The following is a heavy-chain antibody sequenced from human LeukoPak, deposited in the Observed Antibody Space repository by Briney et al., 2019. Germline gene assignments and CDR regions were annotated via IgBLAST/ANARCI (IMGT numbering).Heavy chain of an antibody. J-gene: IGHJ4*02. CDR3: AKDSGQWLVRGPDY. D-gene: IGHD6-19*01. V-gene: IGHV3-23*01. Sequence: GGSLRLSCAASGFTFGSYGMSWVRQAPGKGLEWVSAISGSGGSTYYADSVKGRFTISRDNSKNTLYLQMNSLRAEDTAVYYCAKDSGQWLVRGPDYWAREPWSPSPQ. CDR1: GFTFGSYG. CDR2: ISGSGGST.